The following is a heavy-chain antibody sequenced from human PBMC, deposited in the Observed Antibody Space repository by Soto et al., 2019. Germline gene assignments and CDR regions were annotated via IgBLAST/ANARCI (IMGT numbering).Heavy chain of an antibody. V-gene: IGHV4-4*07. CDR3: ARDQGVVVTADNWFDP. CDR1: GGSSADYS. J-gene: IGHJ5*02. D-gene: IGHD2-21*02. CDR2: IFSSGST. Sequence: SETMSLTWTVAGGSSADYSGGWIRKHAGKGLEWIGRIFSSGSTNYNPSLKGRITMSLDTSKNQFSLKLNSATATDTAVYFCARDQGVVVTADNWFDPWGQGILVTVSS.